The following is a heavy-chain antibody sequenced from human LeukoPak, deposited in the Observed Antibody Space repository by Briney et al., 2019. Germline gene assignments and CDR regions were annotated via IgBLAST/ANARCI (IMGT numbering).Heavy chain of an antibody. CDR2: ISGSGGST. CDR1: GFTFSSYA. J-gene: IGHJ4*02. Sequence: GGSLRLSCAASGFTFSSYAMSWVRQAPGKGLEWVSAISGSGGSTYYADSVKARFTISRDNSKNTLYLQMNSLRAEDTAVYYCAKYASSGYYYGTSDYWGQGTLVTVSS. CDR3: AKYASSGYYYGTSDY. V-gene: IGHV3-23*01. D-gene: IGHD3-22*01.